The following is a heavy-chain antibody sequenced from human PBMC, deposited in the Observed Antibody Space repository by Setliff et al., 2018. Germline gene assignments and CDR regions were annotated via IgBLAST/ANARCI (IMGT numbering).Heavy chain of an antibody. CDR1: GGSISSSSYC. V-gene: IGHV4-39*07. D-gene: IGHD3-3*01. J-gene: IGHJ5*02. CDR2: IDYSGST. Sequence: SETLSLTCTVSGGSISSSSYCWGWIRQPPGKGLQWIGSIDYSGSTYYNPSLKSRVSISVDTSKNQFSLKLNSVTAADTATYYCARGGPTLTSSRVLVVSSFDPWGQGSRVTAPQ. CDR3: ARGGPTLTSSRVLVVSSFDP.